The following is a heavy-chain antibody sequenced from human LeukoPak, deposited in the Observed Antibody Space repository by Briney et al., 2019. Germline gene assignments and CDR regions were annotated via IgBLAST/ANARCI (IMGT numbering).Heavy chain of an antibody. Sequence: GGSLRLSCVASGFTFSSYGMHWVRQAPGKGLEWVAAISYDGSNQYYADSVKGRFTISRDNSKNTLYLQMNSLRAEDTAVYYCAKGPAPRLGEFSYHALVDYWGQGTLVTVSS. CDR1: GFTFSSYG. J-gene: IGHJ4*02. CDR2: ISYDGSNQ. CDR3: AKGPAPRLGEFSYHALVDY. D-gene: IGHD3-16*02. V-gene: IGHV3-30*18.